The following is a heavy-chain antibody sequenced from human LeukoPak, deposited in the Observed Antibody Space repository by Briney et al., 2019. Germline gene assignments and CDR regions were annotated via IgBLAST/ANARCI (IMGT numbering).Heavy chain of an antibody. J-gene: IGHJ4*02. CDR3: AVGHYYHSSGYLFDY. CDR1: GGSFSGYY. CDR2: INHSGST. Sequence: PSETLSLTCAVYGGSFSGYYWSWIRQPPGKGLEWIGEINHSGSTYYNPSLKSRVTISVDTSKNQFSLKLSSVPAADTAVYYCAVGHYYHSSGYLFDYWGQGTLVTVSS. V-gene: IGHV4-34*01. D-gene: IGHD3-22*01.